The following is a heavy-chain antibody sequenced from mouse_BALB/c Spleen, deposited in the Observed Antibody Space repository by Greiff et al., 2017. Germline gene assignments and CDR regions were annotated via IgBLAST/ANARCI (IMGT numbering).Heavy chain of an antibody. CDR3: TGEITTAEDY. D-gene: IGHD1-2*01. Sequence: QVQLQQPGAELVKPGASVKMSCKASGYTFTSYWMHWVKQRPGQGLEWIGTIDPSDSYTSYNQKFKGKATLTVDTSSSTAYMQLSSLTSEDSAVYYCTGEITTAEDYWGQGTTLTVSS. V-gene: IGHV1S127*01. CDR1: GYTFTSYW. CDR2: IDPSDSYT. J-gene: IGHJ2*01.